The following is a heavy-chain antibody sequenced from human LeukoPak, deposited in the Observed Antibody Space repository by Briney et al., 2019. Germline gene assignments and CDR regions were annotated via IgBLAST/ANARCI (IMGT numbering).Heavy chain of an antibody. D-gene: IGHD3-10*01. Sequence: GGSLRLSCAASGFTFSNYWMSWVRQAPGKGLEWVANINPDGSEKYYVDSVKGRFTISRDNAKNSLYLQMNSLRGDDTSLYYCARGRRPYGSGTTLTDYWGQGTLVTVSS. CDR1: GFTFSNYW. V-gene: IGHV3-7*04. CDR2: INPDGSEK. CDR3: ARGRRPYGSGTTLTDY. J-gene: IGHJ4*02.